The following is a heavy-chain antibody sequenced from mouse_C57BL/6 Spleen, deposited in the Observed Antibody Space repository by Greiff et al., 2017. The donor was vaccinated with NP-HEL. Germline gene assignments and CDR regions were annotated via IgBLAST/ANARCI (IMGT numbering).Heavy chain of an antibody. D-gene: IGHD1-1*01. CDR2: ISDGGSYT. Sequence: EVKLVESGGGLVKPGGSLKLSCAASGFTFSSYAMSWVRQTPEKRLEWVATISDGGSYTYYPDNVKGRFTISRDNAKNNLYLQMSHLKSEDTAMYYCAAGIPFVYWGQGTLVTVSA. V-gene: IGHV5-4*03. J-gene: IGHJ3*01. CDR1: GFTFSSYA. CDR3: AAGIPFVY.